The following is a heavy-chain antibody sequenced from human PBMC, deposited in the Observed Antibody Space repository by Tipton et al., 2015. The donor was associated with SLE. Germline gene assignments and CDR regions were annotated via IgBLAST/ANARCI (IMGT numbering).Heavy chain of an antibody. CDR1: GFTFGDFA. J-gene: IGHJ4*02. Sequence: RSLRLSCAASGFTFGDFAMHWVRQAPGKGLEWVAATWYDGSNKYYADSVKGRFTISRDNSKNTLYLQMNSLRGEDTAVHYCASSLLAGIDYWGQGTLVTVSS. D-gene: IGHD3-10*01. CDR3: ASSLLAGIDY. V-gene: IGHV3-30*04. CDR2: TWYDGSNK.